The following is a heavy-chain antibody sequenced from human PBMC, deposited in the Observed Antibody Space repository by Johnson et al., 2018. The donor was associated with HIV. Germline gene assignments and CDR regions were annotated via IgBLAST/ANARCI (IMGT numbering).Heavy chain of an antibody. D-gene: IGHD1-26*01. CDR1: GFTFDDYG. CDR2: IYSGGST. J-gene: IGHJ3*02. Sequence: VQLVESGGGVVQPGRSLRLSCAASGFTFDDYGMSWVRQAPGKGLEWVSGIYSGGSTYYADSVKGRFSISRDNAKSSLYLQMNSLRVEDTALYYCARGRPWGWELRRDAFDIWGQGTMVTVSS. CDR3: ARGRPWGWELRRDAFDI. V-gene: IGHV3-20*04.